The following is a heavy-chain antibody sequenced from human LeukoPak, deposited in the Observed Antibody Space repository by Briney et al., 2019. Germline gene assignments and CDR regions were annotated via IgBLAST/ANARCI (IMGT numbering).Heavy chain of an antibody. V-gene: IGHV4-61*03. D-gene: IGHD5-18*01. CDR3: AREGRTVETAFDS. Sequence: SETLSLTCTVSGGAVRSGSYFWSWIRQPPGKGLEWIGYFYYSGSTNYNPSLNYNPSLKSRVTISVDTSKNHFSLNLSSVTAADTAVYYCAREGRTVETAFDSWGQGTLVTVSS. CDR2: FYYSGSTNYNPSL. J-gene: IGHJ4*02. CDR1: GGAVRSGSYF.